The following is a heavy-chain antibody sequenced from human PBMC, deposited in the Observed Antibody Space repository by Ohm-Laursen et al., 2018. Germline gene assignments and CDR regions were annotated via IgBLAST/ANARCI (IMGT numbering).Heavy chain of an antibody. CDR2: IHYSRTSLI. D-gene: IGHD5-12*01. Sequence: SLRLSCAASGFNFTTYEMNWVRQASGKGLEWVANIHYSRTSLIYYADSVIGRFTISRDNAKNSLYLQMNSLRAEDTALYYCAKDSRSYGMDVWGQGTTVTVSS. J-gene: IGHJ6*02. CDR3: AKDSRSYGMDV. V-gene: IGHV3-48*03. CDR1: GFNFTTYE.